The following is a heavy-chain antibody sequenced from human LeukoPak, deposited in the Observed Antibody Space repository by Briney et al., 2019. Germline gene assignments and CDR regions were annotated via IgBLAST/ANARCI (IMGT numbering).Heavy chain of an antibody. J-gene: IGHJ4*02. CDR1: GYTFTSYY. CDR2: INPSGGST. Sequence: GASVKVSRKASGYTFTSYYMHWVRQAPGQGLEWMGIINPSGGSTSYAQKFQGRVTMTRDMSTSTVYMELSSLRSEDTAVYYCASSSREWLLRGDWGQGTLVTVSS. V-gene: IGHV1-46*01. D-gene: IGHD3-3*01. CDR3: ASSSREWLLRGD.